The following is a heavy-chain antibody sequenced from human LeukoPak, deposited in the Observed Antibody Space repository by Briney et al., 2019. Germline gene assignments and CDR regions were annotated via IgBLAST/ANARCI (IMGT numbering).Heavy chain of an antibody. Sequence: PGGSLRLTCAASGFTFSSYEMNWVRQAPGKGLEWVSYISSSGSTIYYADSVKGRFTISRDNAKNSLYLQMNSLRAEDTAVYYCARGSYDYMDVWGKGTTVTISS. CDR1: GFTFSSYE. J-gene: IGHJ6*03. CDR2: ISSSGSTI. CDR3: ARGSYDYMDV. V-gene: IGHV3-48*03. D-gene: IGHD3-16*01.